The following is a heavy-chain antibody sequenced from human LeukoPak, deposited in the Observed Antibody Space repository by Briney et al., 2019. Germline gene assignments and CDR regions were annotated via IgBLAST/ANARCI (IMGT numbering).Heavy chain of an antibody. D-gene: IGHD6-25*01. V-gene: IGHV4-34*01. CDR2: INHSGST. Sequence: SETLSLTCAVYGGSFSGYYWSWIRQPPGKGLEWIGEINHSGSTNYNPSLKSRVTISVDTPKNQFSLKLSSVTAADTAVYYCARGSRLAYYGMDVWGQGTTVTVSS. J-gene: IGHJ6*02. CDR3: ARGSRLAYYGMDV. CDR1: GGSFSGYY.